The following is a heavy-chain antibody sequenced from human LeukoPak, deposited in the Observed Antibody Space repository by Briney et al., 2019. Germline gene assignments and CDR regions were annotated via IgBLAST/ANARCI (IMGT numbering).Heavy chain of an antibody. J-gene: IGHJ4*02. CDR1: GYTFTSYY. Sequence: ASVKVSCKASGYTFTSYYMHWVRQAPGQRLEWMGWINPNSGGTNYAQKFQGRVTMTRDTSISTAYMELSRLRSDDTAVYYCARVRTTVTLLYWGQGTLVTASS. V-gene: IGHV1-2*02. CDR3: ARVRTTVTLLY. D-gene: IGHD4-4*01. CDR2: INPNSGGT.